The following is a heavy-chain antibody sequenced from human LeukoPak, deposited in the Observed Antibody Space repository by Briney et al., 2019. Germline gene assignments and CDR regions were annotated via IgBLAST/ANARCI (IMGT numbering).Heavy chain of an antibody. Sequence: ASVKVSCKASGYAFTSYGISWVRQAPGQGLEWMGCISAYNGNTNYAQKLQGRVTMTTDTSTSTAYMELRSLRSDEMAVYYRARERVLEWLREYYYYYMDVWGKGTTVTVSS. CDR1: GYAFTSYG. J-gene: IGHJ6*03. D-gene: IGHD3-3*01. CDR3: ARERVLEWLREYYYYYMDV. CDR2: ISAYNGNT. V-gene: IGHV1-18*03.